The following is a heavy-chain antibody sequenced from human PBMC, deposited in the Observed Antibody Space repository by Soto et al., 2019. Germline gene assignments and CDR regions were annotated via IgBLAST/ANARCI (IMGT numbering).Heavy chain of an antibody. CDR2: ISYDGSNK. Sequence: QVQLVESGGGVVQPGRSLRLSCAASGFTFSSYGMHWVRQAPGKGLEWVAVISYDGSNKYYADSVKGRFTISRDNSKNXLYLQMNSLRAEDTAVYYCAKAGIAVAGGVYYFDYWGQGTLVTVSS. CDR3: AKAGIAVAGGVYYFDY. J-gene: IGHJ4*02. CDR1: GFTFSSYG. D-gene: IGHD6-19*01. V-gene: IGHV3-30*18.